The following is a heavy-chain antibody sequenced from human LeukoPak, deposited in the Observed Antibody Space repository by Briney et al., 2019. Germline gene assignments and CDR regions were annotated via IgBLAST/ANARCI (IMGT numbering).Heavy chain of an antibody. CDR1: GFTFSSYA. CDR3: AKRLLGYADSSPIDY. CDR2: ISGIGANT. J-gene: IGHJ4*02. D-gene: IGHD4-17*01. Sequence: GGSLRLSCAASGFTFSSYAMSWVRQAPGKGLEWVSGISGIGANTYYADSVRGRFTISRDNSKNTLYLQMNSLRAEDTAVYYCAKRLLGYADSSPIDYWGQGTLVTVSS. V-gene: IGHV3-23*01.